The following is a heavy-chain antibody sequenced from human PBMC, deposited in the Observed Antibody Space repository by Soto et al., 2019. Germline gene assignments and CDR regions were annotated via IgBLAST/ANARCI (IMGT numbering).Heavy chain of an antibody. D-gene: IGHD5-12*01. CDR3: AGRAVATEHSYDC. Sequence: GESLKISCKASGYSFNAYWIAWVRQMPGKGLEWMGIIYPADSDTRYSPSFKGQVTISADKSINTAYLQWSSLKASDTAIYYCAGRAVATEHSYDCWAQGTLGTVSS. J-gene: IGHJ4*02. V-gene: IGHV5-51*01. CDR1: GYSFNAYW. CDR2: IYPADSDT.